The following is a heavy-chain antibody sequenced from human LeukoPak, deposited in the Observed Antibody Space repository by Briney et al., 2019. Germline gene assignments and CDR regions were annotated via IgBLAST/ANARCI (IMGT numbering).Heavy chain of an antibody. D-gene: IGHD3-10*01. V-gene: IGHV4-59*01. Sequence: SSETLSLTCTVSGGSISSYYWSWIRQPPGKGLEWIGYIYYSGSTNYNPSLKSRVTISVDTSKNQFSLKLSSVTAADTAVYCCARDLGEVYYYGSGSYYGGNWFDPWGQGTLVTVSS. CDR2: IYYSGST. CDR3: ARDLGEVYYYGSGSYYGGNWFDP. CDR1: GGSISSYY. J-gene: IGHJ5*02.